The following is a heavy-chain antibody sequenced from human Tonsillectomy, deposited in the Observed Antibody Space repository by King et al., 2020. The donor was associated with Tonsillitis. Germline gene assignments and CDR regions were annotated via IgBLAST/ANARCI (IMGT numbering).Heavy chain of an antibody. V-gene: IGHV3-23*04. D-gene: IGHD3-22*01. J-gene: IGHJ3*01. CDR1: GFTFSRYD. CDR3: AKDSVTMIVAVTASIDAFDV. Sequence: VQLVESGGGLVQPGGSLRLSCVVSGFTFSRYDMSWVRQAPGKGLEWVSGISGSGDTTYYADSVKGRFTISRDNSKNTLSLQMNSLRAEDTAVYYCAKDSVTMIVAVTASIDAFDVWGQGKMVTVSS. CDR2: ISGSGDTT.